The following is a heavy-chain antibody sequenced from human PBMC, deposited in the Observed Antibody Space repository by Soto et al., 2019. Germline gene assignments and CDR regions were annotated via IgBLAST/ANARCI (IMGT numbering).Heavy chain of an antibody. CDR3: ARTPKPDYYDSSGYLDY. J-gene: IGHJ4*02. CDR2: ISAYNGNT. CDR1: GYTFTSYG. D-gene: IGHD3-22*01. Sequence: ASVKVSCKASGYTFTSYGISWVRQAPGQGLEWMGWISAYNGNTNYAQKLQGRVTMTTDTSTSTAYMELRSLRSDDTAVYYCARTPKPDYYDSSGYLDYWGQGTLVTVSS. V-gene: IGHV1-18*01.